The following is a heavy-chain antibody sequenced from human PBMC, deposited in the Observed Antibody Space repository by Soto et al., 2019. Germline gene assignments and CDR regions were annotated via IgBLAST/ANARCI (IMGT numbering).Heavy chain of an antibody. CDR2: IKQDGSEK. D-gene: IGHD2-15*01. CDR3: ARDYCSGGSCYAYYYDDMDA. CDR1: GFTLSDHY. Sequence: SCAGSGFTLSDHYIDWVRQDPGQGLVCVANIKQDGSEKYYVDSVKGRFTISRDNAKNSLYLQMNSLRAEDTAVYYCARDYCSGGSCYAYYYDDMDAWRQLTTVTAPQ. J-gene: IGHJ6*01. V-gene: IGHV3-7*01.